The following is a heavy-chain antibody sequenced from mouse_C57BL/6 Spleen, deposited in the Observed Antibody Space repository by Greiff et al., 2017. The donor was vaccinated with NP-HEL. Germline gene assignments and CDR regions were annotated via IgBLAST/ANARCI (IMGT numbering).Heavy chain of an antibody. CDR3: ARSDSSGYVDY. V-gene: IGHV1-61*01. CDR1: GYTFTSYW. J-gene: IGHJ2*01. Sequence: QVQLQQPGAELVRPGSSVKLSCKASGYTFTSYWMDWVKQRPGQGLEWIGNIYPSDSETHYNQKFKDKATLTVDKSSSTAYMQLSSLTSEDSAVYYCARSDSSGYVDYWGQGTTVTVSS. D-gene: IGHD3-2*02. CDR2: IYPSDSET.